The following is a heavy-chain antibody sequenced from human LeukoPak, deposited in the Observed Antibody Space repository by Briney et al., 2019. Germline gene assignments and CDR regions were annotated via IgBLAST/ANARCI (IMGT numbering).Heavy chain of an antibody. CDR1: GGTFSSYA. J-gene: IGHJ5*02. D-gene: IGHD2-2*02. CDR2: IIPIFGTA. V-gene: IGHV1-69*13. CDR3: ARDRRYCSSTSCYTWFDP. Sequence: SVKVSSKASGGTFSSYAISWVRQAPGQGLEWMGGIIPIFGTANYAQKFQGRVTVTADESTSTAYMELSSLRSEDTAVYYCARDRRYCSSTSCYTWFDPWGQGTLVTVSS.